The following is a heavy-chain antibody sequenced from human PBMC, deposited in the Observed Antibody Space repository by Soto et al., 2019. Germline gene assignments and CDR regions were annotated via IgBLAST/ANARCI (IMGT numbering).Heavy chain of an antibody. CDR1: GYSFTSYG. D-gene: IGHD3-10*01. CDR3: ARHFQSGSYYNPQYYYYGMDV. J-gene: IGHJ6*02. V-gene: IGHV5-51*01. CDR2: IYPGDSYT. Sequence: PXESLKICCKGAGYSFTSYGIGWVGQIPGKGLEWMGIIYPGDSYTRYSPSFQGQVTISADKSISAAYLQWSSLKASDTAMYYCARHFQSGSYYNPQYYYYGMDVWGQGTTVTVSS.